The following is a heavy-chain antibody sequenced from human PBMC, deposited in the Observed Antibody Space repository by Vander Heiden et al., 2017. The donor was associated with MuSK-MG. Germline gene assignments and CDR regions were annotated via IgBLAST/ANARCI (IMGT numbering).Heavy chain of an antibody. CDR3: ARQSGSYWSYFDY. CDR1: GGSISSSSYY. J-gene: IGHJ4*02. V-gene: IGHV4-39*01. Sequence: QLQLQESGPRLVKPSETLSLTCTGSGGSISSSSYYWGWVLQPPGKGLQWIGSIYYSGSTYYNPALKSRLTISVDTSKEQFSLKMRPLTAADTSVYCFARQSGSYWSYFDYWCQGTMVTVST. D-gene: IGHD6-19*01. CDR2: IYYSGST.